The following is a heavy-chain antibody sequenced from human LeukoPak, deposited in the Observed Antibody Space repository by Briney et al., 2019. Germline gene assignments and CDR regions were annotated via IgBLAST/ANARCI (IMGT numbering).Heavy chain of an antibody. J-gene: IGHJ6*02. CDR1: GGSFSGYY. D-gene: IGHD6-13*01. Sequence: SETLSLTCAVYGGSFSGYYWSWIRQPPGKGLEWIGEINHSGSTNYNPSLKSRVTISVDTSKNQFSLKLSSVTAADTAVYYCARGRGSWSTTNKVHCYYYGMDVWGQGTTVTVSS. CDR3: ARGRGSWSTTNKVHCYYYGMDV. CDR2: INHSGST. V-gene: IGHV4-34*09.